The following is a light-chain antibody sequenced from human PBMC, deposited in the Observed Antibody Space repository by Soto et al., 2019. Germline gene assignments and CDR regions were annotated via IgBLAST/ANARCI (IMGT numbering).Light chain of an antibody. CDR3: QQYNSYPWT. V-gene: IGKV1-5*01. CDR2: DAS. CDR1: QSISSW. J-gene: IGKJ1*01. Sequence: DIQMAQSPSTLSASVGDRVTITCRASQSISSWLAWYQQKPGKAPKLLIYDASSLESGVPSRFSGSGSGTELTITITSLKPDDFETYYCQQYNSYPWTFGQGTKVDIK.